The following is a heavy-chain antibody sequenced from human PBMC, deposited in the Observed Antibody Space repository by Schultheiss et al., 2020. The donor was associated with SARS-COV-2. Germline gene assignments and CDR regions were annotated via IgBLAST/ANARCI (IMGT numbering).Heavy chain of an antibody. CDR1: GYTFTDYY. V-gene: IGHV1-2*02. CDR2: VNPNSGGT. CDR3: ARDPGGDSNYGSDY. D-gene: IGHD4-11*01. Sequence: ASVKVSCKASGYTFTDYYVHWVRQAPGQGLEWMGWVNPNSGGTNYAQKFQGRVTMTRDTSISTAYMELTRLTSDDTAMYYCARDPGGDSNYGSDYWGQGTLVTGSS. J-gene: IGHJ4*02.